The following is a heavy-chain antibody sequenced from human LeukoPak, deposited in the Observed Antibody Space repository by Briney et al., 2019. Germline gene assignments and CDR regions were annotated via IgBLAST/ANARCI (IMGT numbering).Heavy chain of an antibody. D-gene: IGHD4-17*01. CDR3: AKKRTTSVTDWFDP. Sequence: GGSLRLSCTASGFTFSSYAMTWVRQAPGKGLECVSVISGIGTTTYYADSVKGRFTISRDNSKNTLFLQMNSLRVEDTATYYCAKKRTTSVTDWFDPWGQGTLVTVSS. CDR1: GFTFSSYA. CDR2: ISGIGTTT. V-gene: IGHV3-23*01. J-gene: IGHJ5*02.